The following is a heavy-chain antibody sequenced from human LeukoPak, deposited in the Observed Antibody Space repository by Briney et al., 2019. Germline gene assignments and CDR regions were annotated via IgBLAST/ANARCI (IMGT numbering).Heavy chain of an antibody. D-gene: IGHD6-6*01. CDR1: GGSFSGYY. CDR2: IDHSGST. V-gene: IGHV4-34*01. J-gene: IGHJ4*02. CDR3: AGKIAARLDY. Sequence: SETLSLTCAVYGGSFSGYYWSWIRQPPGKGLEWIGEIDHSGSTNYNPSLKSRVTISVDTSKNQFSLKLSSVTAADTAVYYCAGKIAARLDYWGQGTLVTVSS.